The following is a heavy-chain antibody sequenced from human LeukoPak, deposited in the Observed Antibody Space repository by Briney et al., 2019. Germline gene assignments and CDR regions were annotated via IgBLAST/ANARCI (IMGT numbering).Heavy chain of an antibody. CDR1: GFTFTSYG. CDR3: ARGQDYGDSNWFDP. Sequence: GRSLRLSCAASGFTFTSYGMHWVRQAPGKGLEWVAVIWYDGSNKYNTDSVKGRFTISRDNSKNTLYLQMNSLGVEDTAVYYCARGQDYGDSNWFDPWGQGALVTVSS. D-gene: IGHD4-17*01. J-gene: IGHJ5*02. CDR2: IWYDGSNK. V-gene: IGHV3-33*01.